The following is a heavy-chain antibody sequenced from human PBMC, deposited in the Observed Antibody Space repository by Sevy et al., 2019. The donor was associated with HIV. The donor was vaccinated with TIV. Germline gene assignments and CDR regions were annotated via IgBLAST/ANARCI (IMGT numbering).Heavy chain of an antibody. CDR1: GGSISNYY. D-gene: IGHD2-15*01. Sequence: SETLSLTCTVSGGSISNYYWSWMRQPAGKGLEWIGHIYTSGNTNYNPSLKSRVTMSIDTSKNQFSLNLTSVTAADTALYYCARTPVIRGIVETKGREYWGQGTLVTVSS. J-gene: IGHJ4*02. V-gene: IGHV4-4*07. CDR3: ARTPVIRGIVETKGREY. CDR2: IYTSGNT.